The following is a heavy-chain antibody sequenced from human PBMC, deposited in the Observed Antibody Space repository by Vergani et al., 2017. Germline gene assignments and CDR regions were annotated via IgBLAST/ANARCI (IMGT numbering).Heavy chain of an antibody. Sequence: AASGFTFDDYAMHWVRQAPGKGLEWVSLISWDGGSTYYADSVKGRFTISRDNSKNSLYLQMNSLRAEDTALYYCATDSGGERAVFDYWGQGTLVTVSS. V-gene: IGHV3-43D*03. J-gene: IGHJ4*02. CDR3: ATDSGGERAVFDY. CDR2: ISWDGGST. CDR1: GFTFDDYA. D-gene: IGHD2-21*01.